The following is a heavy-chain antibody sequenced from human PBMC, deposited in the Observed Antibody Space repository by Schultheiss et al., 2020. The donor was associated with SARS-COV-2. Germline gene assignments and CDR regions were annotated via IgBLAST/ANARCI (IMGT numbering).Heavy chain of an antibody. CDR2: IRTKAYGVTT. D-gene: IGHD2-21*01. V-gene: IGHV3-49*04. CDR1: GFTFSSYA. Sequence: GGSLRLSCAASGFTFSSYAMSWVRQAPGKGLEWVGFIRTKAYGVTTEYAASVKGRFTISRDDSKRIAYLQMNSLKTEDTAVYYCTRDRARYFYYMDVWGKGTTVTVSS. J-gene: IGHJ6*03. CDR3: TRDRARYFYYMDV.